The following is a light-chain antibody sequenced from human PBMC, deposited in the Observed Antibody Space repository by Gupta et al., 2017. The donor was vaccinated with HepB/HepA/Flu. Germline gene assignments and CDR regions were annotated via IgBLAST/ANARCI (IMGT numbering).Light chain of an antibody. Sequence: EIVMTQSPATLSVSHGERATLSCRASQSVSSNLAWYQQKPGQDPRLLIYGASTRATGIPARFSGSGSGTEFTLTISSLQSEDFAVYYCQQYNNWPPLTFGGGTKVEIK. CDR1: QSVSSN. CDR3: QQYNNWPPLT. CDR2: GAS. J-gene: IGKJ4*01. V-gene: IGKV3-15*01.